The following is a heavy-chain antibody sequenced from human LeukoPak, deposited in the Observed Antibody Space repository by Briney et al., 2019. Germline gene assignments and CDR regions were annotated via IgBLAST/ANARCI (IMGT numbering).Heavy chain of an antibody. Sequence: GESLKISCKGSGYSFTSYWIGWVRQMPGKGLEWMGIIYPGDSDTRYSPSFQGQVTISADKSISTAYLQWSSLKASDTAMYYCARHGTYYYGSGSYYNFQRYNWFDPWGQGTLVTVSS. V-gene: IGHV5-51*01. D-gene: IGHD3-10*01. J-gene: IGHJ5*02. CDR2: IYPGDSDT. CDR3: ARHGTYYYGSGSYYNFQRYNWFDP. CDR1: GYSFTSYW.